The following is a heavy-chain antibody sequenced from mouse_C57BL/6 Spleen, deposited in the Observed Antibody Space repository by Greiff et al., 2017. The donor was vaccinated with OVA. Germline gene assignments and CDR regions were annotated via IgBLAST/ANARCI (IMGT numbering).Heavy chain of an antibody. D-gene: IGHD1-1*01. J-gene: IGHJ3*01. Sequence: VKLVESGAELVRPGASVTLSCKASGYTFTDYEMDGGKKTPGKGREGIGAIDPETGGTAKNQKFKGKAILTADKSSSTAYMELRSLTSEDSAVYYSAYYYGTAFADWGQGTLVTVSA. CDR3: AYYYGTAFAD. V-gene: IGHV1-15*01. CDR1: GYTFTDYE. CDR2: IDPETGGT.